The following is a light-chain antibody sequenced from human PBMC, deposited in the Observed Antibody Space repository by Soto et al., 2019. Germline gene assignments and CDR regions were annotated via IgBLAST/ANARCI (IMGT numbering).Light chain of an antibody. CDR3: QQYHNLPPMYT. V-gene: IGKV1-33*01. CDR2: DAT. CDR1: QDISNY. Sequence: DIQMTQSPSSLSASVGDRVTITCQASQDISNYLNWYQQKPGKAPKLLIYDATNLEIGVPSRFSGSGSGTGFTFTISRLQPEDIATYYCQQYHNLPPMYTFGQGTKLEIK. J-gene: IGKJ2*01.